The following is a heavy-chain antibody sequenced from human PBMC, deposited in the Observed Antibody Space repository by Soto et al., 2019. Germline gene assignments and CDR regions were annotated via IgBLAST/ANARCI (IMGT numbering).Heavy chain of an antibody. Sequence: LSLTCTVSGGSVTSDEDYWTWIRQSPGKGLEWIGYISNSRSTGYNPSLKTRLSMSVDRTKNQFTLRLTSMTAADTAVYFCATESGSTYGYFDHWGQGTQVTVSS. CDR1: GGSVTSDEDY. J-gene: IGHJ4*02. CDR3: ATESGSTYGYFDH. V-gene: IGHV4-30-4*01. CDR2: ISNSRST. D-gene: IGHD5-18*01.